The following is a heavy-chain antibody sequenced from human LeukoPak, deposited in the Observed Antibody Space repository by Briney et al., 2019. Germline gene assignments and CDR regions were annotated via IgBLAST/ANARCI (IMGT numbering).Heavy chain of an antibody. V-gene: IGHV1-69*01. Sequence: SVKVSCKASGGTFISYAISWVRQAPGQGLEWMGGIIPIFGTANYAQKFQGRVTITADESTSTAYMELSSLRSEDPAVYYCARDSPGPYCSGGSCYPLEYFQHWGQGTLVTVSS. CDR2: IIPIFGTA. D-gene: IGHD2-15*01. CDR1: GGTFISYA. CDR3: ARDSPGPYCSGGSCYPLEYFQH. J-gene: IGHJ1*01.